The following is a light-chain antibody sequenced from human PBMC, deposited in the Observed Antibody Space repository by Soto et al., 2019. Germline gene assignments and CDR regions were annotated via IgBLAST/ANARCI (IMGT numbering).Light chain of an antibody. CDR3: CSYAGSTTFRVL. Sequence: QSALTQPASVSGSPGQSFTISCTGTSSDVGNYNLVSWYQQHPGKAPKLMIYEGSKRPSGVSNRFSGSKSGNTASLTISGLQAEDEADYCCSYAGSTTFRVLFGGRTKLTVL. CDR2: EGS. V-gene: IGLV2-23*03. CDR1: SSDVGNYNL. J-gene: IGLJ2*01.